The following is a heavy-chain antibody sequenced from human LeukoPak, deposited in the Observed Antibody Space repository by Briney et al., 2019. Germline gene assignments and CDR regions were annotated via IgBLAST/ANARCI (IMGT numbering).Heavy chain of an antibody. CDR2: IYYSGST. CDR3: ARLGGGYFDY. D-gene: IGHD3-16*01. J-gene: IGHJ4*02. Sequence: SETLSLTCTVSGGSISSYYWSWIRQPPGKGLEWIGYIYYSGSTNYNPSLKSRVTISVDTSKNQFSLKLSSVTAADTAVYYSARLGGGYFDYWGQGTLVTVSS. CDR1: GGSISSYY. V-gene: IGHV4-59*08.